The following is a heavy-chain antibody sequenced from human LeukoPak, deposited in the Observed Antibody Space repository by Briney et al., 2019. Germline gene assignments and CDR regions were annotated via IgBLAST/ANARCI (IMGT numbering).Heavy chain of an antibody. CDR3: ARATYHSSGWYGAFDY. D-gene: IGHD6-19*01. Sequence: PSETLSLTCAVYGGSFSGYYWSWIRQPPGKGLEWIGEINHSGSTNYNPSLKSRVTISVDTSKNQFSLKLSSVPAADTAVYYCARATYHSSGWYGAFDYWGQGTLVTVSS. CDR2: INHSGST. J-gene: IGHJ4*02. V-gene: IGHV4-34*01. CDR1: GGSFSGYY.